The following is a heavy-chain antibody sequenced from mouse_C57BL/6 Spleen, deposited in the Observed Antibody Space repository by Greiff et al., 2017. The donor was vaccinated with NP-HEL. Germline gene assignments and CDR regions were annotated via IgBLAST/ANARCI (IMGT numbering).Heavy chain of an antibody. CDR3: ARQGYYYGSSYYFDY. D-gene: IGHD1-1*01. J-gene: IGHJ2*01. CDR2: ISGGGGNT. CDR1: GFTFSSYT. V-gene: IGHV5-9*01. Sequence: DVMLVESGGGLVKPGGSLKLSCAASGFTFSSYTMSWVRQTPEKRLEWVATISGGGGNTYYPDSVKGRFTISRDNAKNTLYLQMSSLRSEDTALYYCARQGYYYGSSYYFDYWGQGTTLTVSS.